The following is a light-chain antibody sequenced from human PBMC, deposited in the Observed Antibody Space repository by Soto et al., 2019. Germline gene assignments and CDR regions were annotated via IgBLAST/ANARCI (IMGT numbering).Light chain of an antibody. J-gene: IGKJ1*01. CDR2: DTS. CDR1: QTVSNN. Sequence: EIVLTQSPATLSLSPGERATLSCRASQTVSNNLAWYQQKRGQAPRLLIYDTSNRATGIPARFSGSGSGTDFTLTISSLEPEDCAVYYCQQRSNWPPTFGEGTKVEIK. CDR3: QQRSNWPPT. V-gene: IGKV3-11*01.